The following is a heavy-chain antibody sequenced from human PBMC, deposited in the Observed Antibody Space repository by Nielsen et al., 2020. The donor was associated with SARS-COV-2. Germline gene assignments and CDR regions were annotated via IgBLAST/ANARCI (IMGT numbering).Heavy chain of an antibody. CDR1: GGSISSGDYY. CDR2: IYYSGST. D-gene: IGHD5-18*01. V-gene: IGHV4-30-4*01. Sequence: SETLSLTCTVSGGSISSGDYYWSWIRQPPGKGLEWIGYIYYSGSTYYNPSLKSRVTISVDTSKNQFSLKLSSVTAADTAVYYCARDHRYSYGPRYYYYGMDVWGQGTTATVSS. J-gene: IGHJ6*02. CDR3: ARDHRYSYGPRYYYYGMDV.